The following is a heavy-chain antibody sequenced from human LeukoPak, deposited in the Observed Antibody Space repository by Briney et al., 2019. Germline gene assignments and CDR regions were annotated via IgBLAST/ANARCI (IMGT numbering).Heavy chain of an antibody. J-gene: IGHJ4*02. CDR3: ARGIAAAGTALYN. CDR1: GFTVSSNY. CDR2: IYSDGST. V-gene: IGHV3-53*01. D-gene: IGHD6-13*01. Sequence: GGSLRLSCAVSGFTVSSNYMSWVRQAPGRGLEWVSVIYSDGSTYSADSVKGRFTISRDNSKNTLYLQINSLRAEDTAVYYCARGIAAAGTALYNWGQGTLLTVSS.